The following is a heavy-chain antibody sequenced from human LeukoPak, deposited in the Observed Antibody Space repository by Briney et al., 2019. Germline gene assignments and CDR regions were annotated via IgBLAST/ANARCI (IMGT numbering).Heavy chain of an antibody. CDR3: AKDNWVATRGHYGFDS. J-gene: IGHJ4*02. Sequence: PGGSLRLSCAASGFTFDDFARHWVRQAPGKGLECVSLISGDGGSTYHADSVKGRFSISRDNSKNSRYLQMNSLRVEDTALYYCAKDNWVATRGHYGFDSWGQGTLVTVSS. V-gene: IGHV3-43*02. CDR1: GFTFDDFA. D-gene: IGHD5-12*01. CDR2: ISGDGGST.